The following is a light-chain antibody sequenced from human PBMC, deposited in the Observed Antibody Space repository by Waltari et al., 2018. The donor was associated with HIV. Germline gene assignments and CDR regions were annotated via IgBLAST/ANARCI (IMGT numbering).Light chain of an antibody. CDR2: DTS. V-gene: IGKV1-39*01. CDR3: QQSYRAPYT. Sequence: DTQMPQFPSPLFAFVGDTTTITCRASQSISTFLIWYQQIPGKAPKLLIYDTSTLQGDVPSRFSGSGSGTDFTLTVSSLQPEDFATYYCQQSYRAPYTFGQGTKLEIK. CDR1: QSISTF. J-gene: IGKJ2*01.